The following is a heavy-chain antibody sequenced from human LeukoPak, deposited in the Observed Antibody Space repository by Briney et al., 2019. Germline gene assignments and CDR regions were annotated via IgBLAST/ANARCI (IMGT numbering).Heavy chain of an antibody. CDR1: GFTFSTYE. Sequence: GGSLRLSCVAAGFTFSTYEMNWVRQAPGKGLEWVSHTSSGGSTKYYIESVKGRFTISRDNAKNSLSLQMSSLRAEDTAVYYCARARGSDYNYSYMDVWGKGTTVTVSS. V-gene: IGHV3-48*03. CDR3: ARARGSDYNYSYMDV. D-gene: IGHD4/OR15-4a*01. CDR2: TSSGGSTK. J-gene: IGHJ6*03.